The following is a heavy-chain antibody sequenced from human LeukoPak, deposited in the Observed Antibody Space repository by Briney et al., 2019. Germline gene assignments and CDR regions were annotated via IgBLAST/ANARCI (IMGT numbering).Heavy chain of an antibody. CDR2: ISYDGSHK. J-gene: IGHJ4*02. CDR1: AFTFSTYG. V-gene: IGHV3-30*18. CDR3: AKERAAMAARGLDY. Sequence: GGSLRLSCAASAFTFSTYGMHWVRQAPGKGLEWVAVISYDGSHKHYAESVKGRLTISRDNPKNTLYLQMNSLRAEDTAVYYCAKERAAMAARGLDYWGQGTLVTVSS. D-gene: IGHD5-18*01.